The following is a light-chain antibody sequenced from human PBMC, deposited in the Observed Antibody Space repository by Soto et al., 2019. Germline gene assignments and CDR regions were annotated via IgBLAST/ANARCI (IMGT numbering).Light chain of an antibody. CDR2: DTS. V-gene: IGKV3-11*01. J-gene: IGKJ2*01. CDR1: QSVDRY. Sequence: EIVLTQSPATLSLSPGDRATLSCRASQSVDRYLAWYHEKPGQAPRLLIYDTSDRATGIPDRFSGSESGTDFTLNISSVEPEDFAVYYCQQGSNWYTFGQGTKLEIK. CDR3: QQGSNWYT.